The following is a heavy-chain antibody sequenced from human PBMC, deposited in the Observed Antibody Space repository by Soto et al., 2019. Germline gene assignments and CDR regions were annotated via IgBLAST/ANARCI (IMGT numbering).Heavy chain of an antibody. CDR1: GFTFSSYS. V-gene: IGHV3-21*01. Sequence: EVQLVESGGGLVKPGRSLRLSCAASGFTFSSYSMNWVRQAPGKGLEWVSSISSSSSYIYYADSVKGRFTISRDNAKNSLYLQMNSLRAEDTAVYYCARTGVGATNTDYWGQGTLSPSPQ. J-gene: IGHJ4*02. D-gene: IGHD1-26*01. CDR2: ISSSSSYI. CDR3: ARTGVGATNTDY.